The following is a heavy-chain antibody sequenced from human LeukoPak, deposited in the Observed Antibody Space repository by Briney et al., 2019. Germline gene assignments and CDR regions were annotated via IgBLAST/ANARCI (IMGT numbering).Heavy chain of an antibody. CDR1: GFTFSHYA. CDR3: AKGGYYERPWYFDY. J-gene: IGHJ4*02. CDR2: ISFDGTNE. V-gene: IGHV3-30*18. Sequence: GRSLRLSCAASGFTFSHYAMHWVRQAPGKGLEWGAVISFDGTNEFYADSVKGRFTISRDNSKNALYLQMNSLRAEDTAVYYCAKGGYYERPWYFDYWGQGTLVTVS. D-gene: IGHD3-22*01.